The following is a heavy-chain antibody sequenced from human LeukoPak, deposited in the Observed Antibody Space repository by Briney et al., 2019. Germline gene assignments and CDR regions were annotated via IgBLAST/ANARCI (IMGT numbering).Heavy chain of an antibody. CDR2: INSSSSYI. D-gene: IGHD3-22*01. V-gene: IGHV3-21*01. CDR1: GFTFSSYS. Sequence: GGSLRLSCAASGFTFSSYSMNWVRQAPGKGLEWVSSINSSSSYIYYADSVKGRFTISRDNAKNSLYLQMNSLRAEDTAVYYCASATLGYYYDSSGYYDAFDIWGQGTMVTVSS. J-gene: IGHJ3*02. CDR3: ASATLGYYYDSSGYYDAFDI.